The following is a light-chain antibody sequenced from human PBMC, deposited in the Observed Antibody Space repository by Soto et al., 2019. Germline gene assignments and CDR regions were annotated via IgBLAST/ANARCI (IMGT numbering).Light chain of an antibody. J-gene: IGKJ3*01. CDR1: QGISNY. CDR2: AAS. V-gene: IGKV1-27*01. CDR3: QKYNSAPFT. Sequence: DIQMTQSPSSLSASVGDRVTITCRASQGISNYLAWYQQKPGEVPKLLIYAASTLQSGVPYRFSGSGAGTAFYLTISSLQAGDVASYYCQKYNSAPFTLGPGNKVDI.